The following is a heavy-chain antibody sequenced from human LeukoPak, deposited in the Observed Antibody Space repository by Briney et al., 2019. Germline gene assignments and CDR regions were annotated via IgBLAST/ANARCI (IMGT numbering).Heavy chain of an antibody. V-gene: IGHV1-18*01. D-gene: IGHD3-3*01. Sequence: GASVKVSCKASGYTFPSFGISWVRQAPGQGLEWMGWISAYNGNTNYAQKLQGRVTMTTDTSTSTVYMELSSLRSEDTAVYYCARGAWALRFLEWSQADGFDPWGQGTLVTVSS. CDR2: ISAYNGNT. CDR1: GYTFPSFG. CDR3: ARGAWALRFLEWSQADGFDP. J-gene: IGHJ5*02.